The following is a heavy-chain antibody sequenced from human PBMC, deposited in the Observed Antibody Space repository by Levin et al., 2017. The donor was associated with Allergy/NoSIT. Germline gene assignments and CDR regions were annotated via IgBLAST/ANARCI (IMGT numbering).Heavy chain of an antibody. J-gene: IGHJ6*02. CDR3: ARELGYCSSTSCYNAGMDV. Sequence: VASVKVSCKASGYTFTSYGISWVRQAPGQGLEWMGWISAYNGNTNYARDLQGRVTMTTDTSTSTVYMELRSLRSDDTAVYYCARELGYCSSTSCYNAGMDVWGQGTTVTVSS. V-gene: IGHV1-18*01. CDR1: GYTFTSYG. CDR2: ISAYNGNT. D-gene: IGHD2-2*02.